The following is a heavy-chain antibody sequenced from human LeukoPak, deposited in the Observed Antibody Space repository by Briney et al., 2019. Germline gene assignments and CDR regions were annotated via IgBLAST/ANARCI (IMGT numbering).Heavy chain of an antibody. D-gene: IGHD2-15*01. CDR1: GFTFSSYA. V-gene: IGHV3-23*01. CDR2: ISGSGGST. Sequence: GGSLRLSCAASGFTFSSYAMSWVRQAPGKGLEWVSAISGSGGSTYYADSVKGRFTISRDNSKNTLYLQMNSLRVEDTAVYYCARANPKYCSGGGCYYYYGMELWGQGTTVTVSS. CDR3: ARANPKYCSGGGCYYYYGMEL. J-gene: IGHJ6*02.